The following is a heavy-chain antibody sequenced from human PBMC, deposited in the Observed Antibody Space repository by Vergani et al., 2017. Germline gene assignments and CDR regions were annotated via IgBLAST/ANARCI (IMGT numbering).Heavy chain of an antibody. CDR3: AKANPRNSGYDYLYYYHAMDV. D-gene: IGHD5-12*01. J-gene: IGHJ6*02. CDR1: GFTFNHYA. CDR2: ISGSGGST. V-gene: IGHV3-23*01. Sequence: EVQLLESGGDLVQPGGSLRLSCAASGFTFNHYAMNWVRQAPGKGLKWVSGISGSGGSTYYAGSVKGRFTISRDSSKKTLYLQMNSLSAGDTAVYYCAKANPRNSGYDYLYYYHAMDVWGQGTTVTVSS.